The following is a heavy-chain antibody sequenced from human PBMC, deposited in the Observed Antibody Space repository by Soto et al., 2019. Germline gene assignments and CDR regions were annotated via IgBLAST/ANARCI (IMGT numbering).Heavy chain of an antibody. J-gene: IGHJ5*02. CDR2: ISYDGTNK. D-gene: IGHD4-4*01. CDR3: ANYRDGWFDP. Sequence: GGSLRLSCAASGFTFSNYGMHWVRQAPGKGLEWVAIISYDGTNKYYADSVKGRFTISRDNSKNTLNLQMHSLRAEDTAVYYCANYRDGWFDPWGQGTLVTVSS. V-gene: IGHV3-30*18. CDR1: GFTFSNYG.